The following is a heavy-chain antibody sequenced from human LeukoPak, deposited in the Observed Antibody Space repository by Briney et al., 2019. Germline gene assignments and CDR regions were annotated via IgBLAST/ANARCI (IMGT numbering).Heavy chain of an antibody. V-gene: IGHV1-69*01. J-gene: IGHJ4*02. CDR3: ARVRGGYSYGSSYYFDY. Sequence: GSSVKVSCKASGGTFSSYAISWVRQAPGQGLEWMGGIIPIFGTANCAQKFQGRVTITADESTSTAYMELSSLRSEDTAVYYCARVRGGYSYGSSYYFDYWGQGTLVTVSS. CDR1: GGTFSSYA. CDR2: IIPIFGTA. D-gene: IGHD5-18*01.